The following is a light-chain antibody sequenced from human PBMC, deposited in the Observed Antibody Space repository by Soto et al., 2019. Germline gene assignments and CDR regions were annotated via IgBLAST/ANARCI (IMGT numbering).Light chain of an antibody. CDR1: NSNIGSNT. CDR2: NNN. Sequence: QSVLTQPPSASGTPGQGVTISCSGSNSNIGSNTVNWYQQLPGTAPKLLIYNNNQRPSGVPDRFSVSKSGTSASLAISGLQSEDEADYYCAAWDDSLNWVVFGGGTKLTVL. V-gene: IGLV1-44*01. CDR3: AAWDDSLNWVV. J-gene: IGLJ2*01.